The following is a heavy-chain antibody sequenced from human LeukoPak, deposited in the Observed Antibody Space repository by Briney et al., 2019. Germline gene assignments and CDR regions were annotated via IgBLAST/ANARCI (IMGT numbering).Heavy chain of an antibody. CDR3: AGQPLTAYNWFDP. CDR2: IYYSGST. Sequence: KASETLSLTCTVSGGTISSYFWSWIRQPPGRGLEWIGYIYYSGSTNYNPSLKSRVTISVDTSKNQFSLKLSSVTAADTAVYYGAGQPLTAYNWFDPWGQGTLVTVSS. V-gene: IGHV4-59*01. CDR1: GGTISSYF. J-gene: IGHJ5*02.